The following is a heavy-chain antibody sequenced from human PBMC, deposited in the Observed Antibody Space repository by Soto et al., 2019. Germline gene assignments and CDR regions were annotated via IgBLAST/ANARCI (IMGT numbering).Heavy chain of an antibody. J-gene: IGHJ6*02. CDR1: GDSVSSNSAA. D-gene: IGHD1-26*01. CDR3: ASNSRNPDYYGMDV. V-gene: IGHV6-1*01. CDR2: TYYRSKWYN. Sequence: SPTLSLTCAISGDSVSSNSAAWNWIRQSPSRGLEWLGRTYYRSKWYNDYAVSVKSRITINPDTSKNQFSLQLNSVTPEDTAVYYCASNSRNPDYYGMDVWGQGTTVTVSS.